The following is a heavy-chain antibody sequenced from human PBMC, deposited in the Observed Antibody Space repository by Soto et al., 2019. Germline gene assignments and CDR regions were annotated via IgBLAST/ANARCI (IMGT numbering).Heavy chain of an antibody. D-gene: IGHD6-13*01. CDR1: GGSISSGGYY. J-gene: IGHJ5*02. CDR3: ARDRGYSGDWFDP. Sequence: SETLSLTCTVSGGSISSGGYYWSWIRQHPGKGLEWIGYIYYSGSTYYNPSLKSRVTISVDTSKNQFSLKLSSVTAADTAVYYCARDRGYSGDWFDPWGQGTLVTVPQ. V-gene: IGHV4-31*03. CDR2: IYYSGST.